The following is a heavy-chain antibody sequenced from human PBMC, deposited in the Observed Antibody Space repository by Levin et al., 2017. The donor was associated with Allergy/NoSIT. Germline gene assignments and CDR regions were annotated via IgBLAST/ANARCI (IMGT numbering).Heavy chain of an antibody. CDR1: GGSISRGGYY. J-gene: IGHJ6*03. V-gene: IGHV4-31*03. Sequence: PSETLSLTCTVSGGSISRGGYYWSWIRQHPGKGLEWIGHIYYSGTTHDNPSLRSRLTISLDTSKNQFSLKLSSVTAADTAVYFCARENAYYYYMDVWGTGTTVTVSS. CDR2: IYYSGTT. CDR3: ARENAYYYYMDV.